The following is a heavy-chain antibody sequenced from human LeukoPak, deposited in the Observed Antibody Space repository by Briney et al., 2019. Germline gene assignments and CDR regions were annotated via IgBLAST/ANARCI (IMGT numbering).Heavy chain of an antibody. D-gene: IGHD3-9*01. V-gene: IGHV1-2*02. CDR1: GYTFTSYD. CDR3: ARVRVGGVLRYFDWLDPYYMDV. CDR2: INPNSGGT. Sequence: ASVKVSCKASGYTFTSYDINWVRQAPGQGLEWMGWINPNSGGTNYAQKFQGRVTMTRDTSISTAYMELSRLRSDDTAVYYCARVRVGGVLRYFDWLDPYYMDVWGKGTTVTVSS. J-gene: IGHJ6*03.